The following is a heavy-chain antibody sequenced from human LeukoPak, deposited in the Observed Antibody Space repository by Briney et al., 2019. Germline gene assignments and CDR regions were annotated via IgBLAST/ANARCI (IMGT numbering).Heavy chain of an antibody. CDR1: GDSVSSNNAV. CDR2: TYYRSKWYN. J-gene: IGHJ4*02. CDR3: ARDQIASAGPNDY. V-gene: IGHV6-1*01. Sequence: SQTLSLTCAISGDSVSSNNAVWNWIRQSPSRGLEWLGRTYYRSKWYNDYAVSVKSRITINPDTSKNQFSLQLNSVTPEDTAVYFCARDQIASAGPNDYWGQGTLVTVSS. D-gene: IGHD6-13*01.